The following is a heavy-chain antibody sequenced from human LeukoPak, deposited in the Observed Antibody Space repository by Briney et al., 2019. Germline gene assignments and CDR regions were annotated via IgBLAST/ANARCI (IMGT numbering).Heavy chain of an antibody. V-gene: IGHV1-69*13. CDR3: AKATYVDTAMPTGRGYFDY. D-gene: IGHD5-18*01. Sequence: GASVRVSCKASGGTFSSYAISWVRQAPGQGLEWMGGIIPIFGTANYAQKFQGRVTITADESTSTAYMELSSLRSEDTAVYYCAKATYVDTAMPTGRGYFDYWGQGTLVTVSS. CDR1: GGTFSSYA. CDR2: IIPIFGTA. J-gene: IGHJ4*02.